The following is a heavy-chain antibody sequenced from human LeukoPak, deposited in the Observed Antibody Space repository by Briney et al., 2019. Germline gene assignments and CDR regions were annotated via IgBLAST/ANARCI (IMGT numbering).Heavy chain of an antibody. Sequence: ASETLSLTCTVSGGSISSYYWSWIRQPPGTGLEWIGYIYYIGSTNYNPSLNNRVTISVDTSKNQFSLKLSSVTAADTAVYYCARHRRDLTPTFDYWGQGTLVTVSS. V-gene: IGHV4-59*08. CDR2: IYYIGST. J-gene: IGHJ4*02. CDR1: GGSISSYY. CDR3: ARHRRDLTPTFDY.